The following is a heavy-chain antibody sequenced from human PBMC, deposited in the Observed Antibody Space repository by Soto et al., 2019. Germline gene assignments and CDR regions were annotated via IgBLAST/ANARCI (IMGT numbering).Heavy chain of an antibody. J-gene: IGHJ4*02. Sequence: QVQLVQSGAEVKKPGASVKVSCKASGYTFTNYDINWVRQAPGQGLEWMGWMDPNSGNTDYAQKFQGRVTITGNTPISTACLELSSLSSADTAVYFCARGRAWRGYWGKGTLVTVAS. CDR1: GYTFTNYD. CDR2: MDPNSGNT. CDR3: ARGRAWRGY. V-gene: IGHV1-8*01.